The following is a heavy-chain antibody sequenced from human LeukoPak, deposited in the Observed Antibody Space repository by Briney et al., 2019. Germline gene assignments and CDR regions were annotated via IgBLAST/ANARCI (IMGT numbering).Heavy chain of an antibody. CDR2: ISGSGGST. V-gene: IGHV3-23*01. CDR1: GFTVSSNS. D-gene: IGHD6-13*01. J-gene: IGHJ4*02. CDR3: AKDRDSSSWYLGSCFGDY. Sequence: GGSLRLSCAASGFTVSSNSMSWVRQAPGKGLEWVSGISGSGGSTHYADSVKGRFTISRDKSKNTLYLEMNSLRAEDTAVYYCAKDRDSSSWYLGSCFGDYWGQGTLVTVSS.